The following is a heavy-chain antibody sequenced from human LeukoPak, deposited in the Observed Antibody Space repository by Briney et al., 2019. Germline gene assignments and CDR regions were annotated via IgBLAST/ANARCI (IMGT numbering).Heavy chain of an antibody. Sequence: SETLSLTCTVSGGSISGYYWSWIRQPPGKGLEWIGEINHSGSTNYNPSLKSRVTISVDTSKNQFSLKLSSVTAADTAVYYCARAKLYMDFWSNAFDIWGQGTMVTVSS. CDR2: INHSGST. D-gene: IGHD3-3*01. CDR1: GGSISGYY. CDR3: ARAKLYMDFWSNAFDI. V-gene: IGHV4-34*01. J-gene: IGHJ3*02.